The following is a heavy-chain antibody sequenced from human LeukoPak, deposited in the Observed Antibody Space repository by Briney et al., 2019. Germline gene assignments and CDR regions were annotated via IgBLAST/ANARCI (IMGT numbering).Heavy chain of an antibody. CDR2: ISGRGGST. CDR1: GFTFSSYA. V-gene: IGHV3-23*01. D-gene: IGHD2-15*01. J-gene: IGHJ1*01. CDR3: AKDTDVVVPEYFQY. Sequence: GGSLRLSCAASGFTFSSYAMSWVRQAPGKGLEWVSGISGRGGSTYYADSVKGRFTISRDNSKNTVFLQMNSLRAEDTAMYYCAKDTDVVVPEYFQYWGQGTLVTVSS.